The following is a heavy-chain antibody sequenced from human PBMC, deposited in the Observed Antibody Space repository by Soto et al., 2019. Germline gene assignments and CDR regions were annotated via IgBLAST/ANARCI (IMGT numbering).Heavy chain of an antibody. Sequence: SGGGVVQPGRSLRLSCAASGFTFSGYGMHWVRQAPGKGLEWVAVISYDGSNTYYADSVKGRFTISRDNSKNTLYLQMSSLRAEDTAVYYCAKDRRYYDSSGPNDYWGQGTLVTVSS. CDR2: ISYDGSNT. D-gene: IGHD3-22*01. CDR1: GFTFSGYG. CDR3: AKDRRYYDSSGPNDY. V-gene: IGHV3-30*18. J-gene: IGHJ4*02.